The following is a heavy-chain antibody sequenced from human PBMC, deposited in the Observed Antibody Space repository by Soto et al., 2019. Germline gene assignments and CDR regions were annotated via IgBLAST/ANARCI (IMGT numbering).Heavy chain of an antibody. CDR3: AKEAEMSVGYGMDV. V-gene: IGHV3-23*01. Sequence: GGSLRLSCVVSAASGFTFSNYAMSWVRQAPGKGLQWVSGLSGTGSSTYYADSVYGRFIISRDNSINTLYLQMNSLRDEDTAVYYCAKEAEMSVGYGMDVWGQGTTVTVSS. CDR1: GFTFSNYA. J-gene: IGHJ6*02. D-gene: IGHD3-10*01. CDR2: LSGTGSST.